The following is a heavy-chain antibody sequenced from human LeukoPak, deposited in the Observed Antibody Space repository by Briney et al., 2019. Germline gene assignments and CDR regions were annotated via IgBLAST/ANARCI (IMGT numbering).Heavy chain of an antibody. V-gene: IGHV1-46*04. CDR3: AREAYDILTGTWFYYGMDV. D-gene: IGHD3-9*01. CDR1: GYSFTNFY. Sequence: GASVKVSCKASGYSFTNFYIHWVRQAPGQGLEWMGVINPSGGTTSYAQKLQGRVTLTRDTSTGTVYMELTSLRSEDTAVYYCAREAYDILTGTWFYYGMDVWGQGTTVTVSS. CDR2: INPSGGTT. J-gene: IGHJ6*02.